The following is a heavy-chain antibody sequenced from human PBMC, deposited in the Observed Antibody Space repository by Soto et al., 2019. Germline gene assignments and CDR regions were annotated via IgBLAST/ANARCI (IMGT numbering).Heavy chain of an antibody. J-gene: IGHJ4*02. D-gene: IGHD3-3*02. V-gene: IGHV1-69*08. CDR2: IVPTLRIT. Sequence: QVQLVQSGDEVKKPGASLRVSCETSGGTSTIYTITWVRQAPGQGLQWMGRIVPTLRITNYAQEFQGRLTITADSSTSTAHIEMTSLTSEDTAVYYCATDKYGAGRVGVHFWGQGTLVTVSS. CDR3: ATDKYGAGRVGVHF. CDR1: GGTSTIYT.